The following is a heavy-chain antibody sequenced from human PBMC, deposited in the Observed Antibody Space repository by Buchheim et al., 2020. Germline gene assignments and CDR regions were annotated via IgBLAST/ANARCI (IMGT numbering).Heavy chain of an antibody. CDR3: ARGWVVTIFGVVIVPEHYYGMDV. V-gene: IGHV3-33*01. CDR1: GFTFSSYG. D-gene: IGHD3-3*01. Sequence: QVQLVESGGGVVQPGRSLRLSCAASGFTFSSYGMHWVRQAPGKGLEWVAVIWYDGSNKYYADSVKGRFAISRDNSKNTLYLQMNSLRAEDTAVYYCARGWVVTIFGVVIVPEHYYGMDVWGQGTT. CDR2: IWYDGSNK. J-gene: IGHJ6*02.